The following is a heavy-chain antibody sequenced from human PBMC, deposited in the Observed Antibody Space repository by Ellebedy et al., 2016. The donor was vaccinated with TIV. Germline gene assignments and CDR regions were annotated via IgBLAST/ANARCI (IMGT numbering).Heavy chain of an antibody. CDR2: IYYSGST. Sequence: SETLSLTCTVSGGSISSSSYYWGWIRQPPGKGLEWIGSIYYSGSTYYNPSLKSRVTISVDTSKNQSSLKLSSVTAADTAVYYCARDGRSGYYRVSSGMDVWGQGTTVTVSS. V-gene: IGHV4-39*07. CDR1: GGSISSSSYY. CDR3: ARDGRSGYYRVSSGMDV. D-gene: IGHD3-3*01. J-gene: IGHJ6*02.